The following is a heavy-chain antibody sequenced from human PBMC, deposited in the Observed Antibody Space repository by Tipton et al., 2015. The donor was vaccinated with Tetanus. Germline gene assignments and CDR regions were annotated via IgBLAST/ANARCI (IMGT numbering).Heavy chain of an antibody. CDR3: ASGGSLDY. CDR1: GFKFGDFY. J-gene: IGHJ4*02. CDR2: ISSTSSYI. D-gene: IGHD2-15*01. V-gene: IGHV3-11*06. Sequence: SLRLSCAASGFKFGDFYMSWIRQAPGKGLEWISSISSTSSYIDYANSVKGRFTISRDNAKNSLYLQMNSLRAEDTAIYYCASGGSLDYWGQGTLVTVSS.